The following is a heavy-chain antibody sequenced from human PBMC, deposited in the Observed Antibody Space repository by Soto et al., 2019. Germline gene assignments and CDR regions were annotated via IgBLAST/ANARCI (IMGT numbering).Heavy chain of an antibody. CDR3: AKARRPNSYAGMDV. CDR2: ISYDGSNK. CDR1: GFTFSSYG. D-gene: IGHD6-25*01. V-gene: IGHV3-30*18. Sequence: QVQLVESGGGVVQPGRSLRLSCAASGFTFSSYGMHWVRQAPGKGLEWVAVISYDGSNKYYADSVKGRFTISRDNSKNSLYLQMNSLRAEDTGVYYGAKARRPNSYAGMDVWGQGTTVNVSS. J-gene: IGHJ6*02.